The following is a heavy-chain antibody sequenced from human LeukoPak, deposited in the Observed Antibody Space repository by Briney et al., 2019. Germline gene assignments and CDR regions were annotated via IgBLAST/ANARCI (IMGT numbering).Heavy chain of an antibody. J-gene: IGHJ4*02. CDR3: AKGTPYSSSWYDDYFDY. CDR2: ISWNSGSI. V-gene: IGHV3-9*03. D-gene: IGHD6-13*01. Sequence: GGSLRLSCAASGFTFDDYAMHWVRQAPGKGLEWVSGISWNSGSIGYADSVKGRFTISGDNAKNSLYLQMNSLRAEDMALYYCAKGTPYSSSWYDDYFDYWGQGTLVTVSS. CDR1: GFTFDDYA.